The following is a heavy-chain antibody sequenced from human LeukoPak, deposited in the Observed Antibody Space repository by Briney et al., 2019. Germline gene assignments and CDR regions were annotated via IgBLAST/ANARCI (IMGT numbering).Heavy chain of an antibody. V-gene: IGHV3-23*01. CDR2: ISGRGANT. Sequence: GGSLRLSCATSGFTFSSYAMSWVRQAPGKGLEWVSSISGRGANTHYADSVKGRFTISGDYSKNTPNLQMNSLRAEDTAVYYCAKSGRVFDTSGYYWFPNWGQGILVTVSS. CDR3: AKSGRVFDTSGYYWFPN. J-gene: IGHJ4*02. CDR1: GFTFSSYA. D-gene: IGHD3-22*01.